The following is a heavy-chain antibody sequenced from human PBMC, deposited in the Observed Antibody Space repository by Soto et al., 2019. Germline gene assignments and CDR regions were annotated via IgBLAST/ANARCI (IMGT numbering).Heavy chain of an antibody. V-gene: IGHV1-69*01. CDR3: ARDRGEIAAAGFDY. CDR2: IIPIFGTA. CDR1: GGTFSSYA. Sequence: QVQLVQSGAEVKKPGSSVKVSCKASGGTFSSYAISWVRQAPGQGLEWMEGIIPIFGTANYAQKFQGRVTITADESTSTAYMELSSLRSEDTAVYYCARDRGEIAAAGFDYWGQGTLVTVSS. J-gene: IGHJ4*02. D-gene: IGHD6-13*01.